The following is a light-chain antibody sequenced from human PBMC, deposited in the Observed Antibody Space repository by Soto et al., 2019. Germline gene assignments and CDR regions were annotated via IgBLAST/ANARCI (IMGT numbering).Light chain of an antibody. Sequence: ILLTQSPATLSLSPGERATLSCRASQSVSSYLAWYQQKPGQAPRLLIYDASNRATGIPGRFSGSGSGTEFTLTISSLEPEDFEVYYCQQRSNWPLSFGQGTRLEIK. V-gene: IGKV3-11*01. CDR1: QSVSSY. CDR3: QQRSNWPLS. CDR2: DAS. J-gene: IGKJ5*01.